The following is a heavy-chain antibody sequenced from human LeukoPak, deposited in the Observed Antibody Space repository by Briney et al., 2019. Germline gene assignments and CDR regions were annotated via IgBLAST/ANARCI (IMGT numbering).Heavy chain of an antibody. J-gene: IGHJ5*02. Sequence: PGGSLRLSCEASGFTFSSYAMHWVRQAPGKGLEWVAVISYDGSNKYYADSVKGRFTISRDNAKNVLYLQMNSLRAEDTAVYYCARVGSGVYAIIWGVNWFDPWGQGTLVTVSS. CDR1: GFTFSSYA. D-gene: IGHD2-8*01. V-gene: IGHV3-30-3*01. CDR2: ISYDGSNK. CDR3: ARVGSGVYAIIWGVNWFDP.